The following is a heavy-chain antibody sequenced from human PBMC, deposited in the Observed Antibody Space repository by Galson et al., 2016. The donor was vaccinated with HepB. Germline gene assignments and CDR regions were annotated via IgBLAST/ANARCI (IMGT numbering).Heavy chain of an antibody. Sequence: SLRLSCAASGFAFSAYTMNWVRQAPGKGLEWISSISSSSGYIYYADSVKGRFTISRDNAMNSLYLQMHSLRAEDTAVYYCAKAVAAAGCDLDVWGHGTTVSVSS. V-gene: IGHV3-21*01. D-gene: IGHD6-13*01. CDR2: ISSSSGYI. CDR1: GFAFSAYT. J-gene: IGHJ6*02. CDR3: AKAVAAAGCDLDV.